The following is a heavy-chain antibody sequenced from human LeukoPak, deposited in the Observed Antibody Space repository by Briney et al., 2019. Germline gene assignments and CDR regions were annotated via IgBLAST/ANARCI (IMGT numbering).Heavy chain of an antibody. D-gene: IGHD2/OR15-2a*01. Sequence: SETLSLTCAVSGGSISTYYWSWIRQPPGKGLEWIGYIYYDGSANHNPSLKSRVTISEDTSKNQISLKLSSVTAADTAVYYCARDNIQFDPWGQGTLVTVSS. CDR3: ARDNIQFDP. J-gene: IGHJ5*02. CDR1: GGSISTYY. V-gene: IGHV4-59*01. CDR2: IYYDGSA.